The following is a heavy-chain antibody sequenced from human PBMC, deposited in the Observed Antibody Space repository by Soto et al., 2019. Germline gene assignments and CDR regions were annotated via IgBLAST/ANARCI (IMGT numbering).Heavy chain of an antibody. Sequence: GASVKVSCKVSGYTLTELSMHWVRQAPGKGLEWMGGFDPEDGETIYAQKFQGRATMTEDTSTDTAYMELSSLRSEDTAVYYCAPVTVPATQYVFGSGPRPRDYYFDYWGQGTLVTVSS. CDR1: GYTLTELS. V-gene: IGHV1-24*01. CDR2: FDPEDGET. CDR3: APVTVPATQYVFGSGPRPRDYYFDY. J-gene: IGHJ4*02. D-gene: IGHD3-3*01.